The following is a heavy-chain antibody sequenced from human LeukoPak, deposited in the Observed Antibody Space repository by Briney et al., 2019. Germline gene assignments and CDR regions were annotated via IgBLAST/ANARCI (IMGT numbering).Heavy chain of an antibody. Sequence: GGSLRLSCAASGFPFSSYAMHWVRQAPGKGLEWVSGISGSGDITYYAESVKGRFTISRDNSQNTLYLQMNSLGAEDTAIYYCAKDRIASPPQGRFDPWGQGTLVTVSS. J-gene: IGHJ5*02. CDR1: GFPFSSYA. CDR2: ISGSGDIT. V-gene: IGHV3-23*01. CDR3: AKDRIASPPQGRFDP. D-gene: IGHD6-6*01.